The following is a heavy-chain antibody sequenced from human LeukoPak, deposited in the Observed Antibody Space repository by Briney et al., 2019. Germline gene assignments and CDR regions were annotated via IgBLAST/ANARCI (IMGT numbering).Heavy chain of an antibody. Sequence: GGSLRLSCAASGLTVSSNYMSWVRQAPGKGLEWVSVIYSGGSTYYADSVKGRFTISRDNSKNTLYLQMNSLRAEDTAVYYCARRSPDIVVVPAAPSMDVWGKGTTVTVSS. D-gene: IGHD2-2*01. CDR2: IYSGGST. V-gene: IGHV3-66*02. CDR3: ARRSPDIVVVPAAPSMDV. CDR1: GLTVSSNY. J-gene: IGHJ6*03.